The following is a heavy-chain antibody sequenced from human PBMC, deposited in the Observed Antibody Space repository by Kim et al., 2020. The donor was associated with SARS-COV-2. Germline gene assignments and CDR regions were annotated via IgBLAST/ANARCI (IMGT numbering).Heavy chain of an antibody. J-gene: IGHJ4*02. CDR2: INSRGST. CDR3: ARSSADY. CDR1: GGSISSYY. V-gene: IGHV4-4*07. Sequence: SETLSLTCTVSGGSISSYYWSWIRQPAGKGLEWIGRINSRGSTNYNPSLRGRVTMSVDTSKNQFSLKLTSVTAADTAVYYCARSSADYWGQEIVVTVSS.